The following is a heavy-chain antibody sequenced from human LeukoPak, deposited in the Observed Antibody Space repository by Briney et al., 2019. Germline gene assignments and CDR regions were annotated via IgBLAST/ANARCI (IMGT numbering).Heavy chain of an antibody. CDR2: IRHDEANS. V-gene: IGHV3-30*02. D-gene: IGHD6-6*01. Sequence: GGSLRLSCAVSGFNLNSYAMHWVRQAPGKGLEWVAVIRHDEANSFYADSVQGRFTISRDTSKKLLYLQMNSLRVEDTAVYYCAKEYTPSSPLGELDSWGQGTLVTVPS. CDR1: GFNLNSYA. CDR3: AKEYTPSSPLGELDS. J-gene: IGHJ4*02.